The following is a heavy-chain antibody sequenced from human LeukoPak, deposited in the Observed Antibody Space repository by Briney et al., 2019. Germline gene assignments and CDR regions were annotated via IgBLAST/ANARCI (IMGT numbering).Heavy chain of an antibody. CDR3: ARGQSGMTTVINYYFDY. V-gene: IGHV4-34*01. D-gene: IGHD4-4*01. J-gene: IGHJ4*02. Sequence: NPSETLSLTCAVYGGSFSGYYWSWIRQPPGKGLEWIGEINHSGSTNYNPSLKSRVTISVDTSKNQFSLKLSSVTAADTAAYYCARGQSGMTTVINYYFDYWGQGTLVTVSS. CDR2: INHSGST. CDR1: GGSFSGYY.